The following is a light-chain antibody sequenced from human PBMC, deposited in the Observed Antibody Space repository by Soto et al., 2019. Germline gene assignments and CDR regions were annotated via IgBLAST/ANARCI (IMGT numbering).Light chain of an antibody. CDR1: SSDVGSYNY. CDR3: CSYAGSYYYV. J-gene: IGLJ1*01. V-gene: IGLV2-11*01. Sequence: QSALTQPASVSGSPGQSITISCTGTSSDVGSYNYVSWYQQHPGKAPKLMIYDVSKRPSGVPDRFSGSKSGNTASLTISGLQAEDEADYYCCSYAGSYYYVFGTGTKVTVL. CDR2: DVS.